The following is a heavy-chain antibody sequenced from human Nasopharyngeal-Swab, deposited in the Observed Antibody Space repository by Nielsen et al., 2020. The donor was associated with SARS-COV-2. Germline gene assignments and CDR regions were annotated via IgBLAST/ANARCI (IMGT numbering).Heavy chain of an antibody. J-gene: IGHJ4*02. D-gene: IGHD3-9*01. V-gene: IGHV4-30-4*01. CDR2: IDNSGTT. CDR3: ARLGRYYDTLSGYARHFDY. Sequence: WIRPPPGKGLEWIGYIDNSGTTDHNPSLKSRVTISVDTSKNQFSLKVNSVTAADTAVYYCARLGRYYDTLSGYARHFDYWGQGILVTVSS.